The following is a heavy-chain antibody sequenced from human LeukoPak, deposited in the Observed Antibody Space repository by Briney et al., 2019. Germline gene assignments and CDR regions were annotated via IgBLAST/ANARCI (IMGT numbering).Heavy chain of an antibody. CDR2: IYPGDSDT. V-gene: IGHV5-51*01. J-gene: IGHJ5*02. CDR1: GYSFTSYW. Sequence: GESLKISCKGSGYSFTSYWIGWVRQMPGKGLEWMGIIYPGDSDTRYSPSFQGQVTISADKSISTAYLQWSSLKASDTAMYYCARSYEGYCSSTSCLNWFDPWGQGTLVTVSS. CDR3: ARSYEGYCSSTSCLNWFDP. D-gene: IGHD2-2*01.